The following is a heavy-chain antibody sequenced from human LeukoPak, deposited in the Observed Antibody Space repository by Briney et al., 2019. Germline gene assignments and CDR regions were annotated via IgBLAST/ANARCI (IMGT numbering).Heavy chain of an antibody. CDR3: ASSQVFSSGWYLIDY. Sequence: GASVKVSCKASGYTFTDYYMHWVRQAPGQGLEWMGWINPNSGGTNYAQKFQDRVTMTRETSISTAYMELSRLRSDDTAVYYCASSQVFSSGWYLIDYWGQGALVTVSS. J-gene: IGHJ4*02. V-gene: IGHV1-2*02. CDR2: INPNSGGT. D-gene: IGHD6-19*01. CDR1: GYTFTDYY.